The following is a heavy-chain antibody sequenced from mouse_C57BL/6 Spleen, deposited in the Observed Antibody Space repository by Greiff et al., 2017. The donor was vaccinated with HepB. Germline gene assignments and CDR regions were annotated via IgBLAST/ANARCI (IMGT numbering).Heavy chain of an antibody. CDR2: IYPGDGDT. Sequence: QVQLKESGPELVKPGASVKISCKASGYAFSSSWMNWVKQRPGKGLEWIGRIYPGDGDTNYNGKFKGKATLTADKSSSTAYMQLSSLTSEDSAVYFCARSWGWLLLDYWGQGTTLTVSS. CDR1: GYAFSSSW. CDR3: ARSWGWLLLDY. D-gene: IGHD2-3*01. V-gene: IGHV1-82*01. J-gene: IGHJ2*01.